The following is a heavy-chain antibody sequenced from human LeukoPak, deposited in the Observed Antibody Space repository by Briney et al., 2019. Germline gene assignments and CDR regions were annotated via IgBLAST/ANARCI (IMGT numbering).Heavy chain of an antibody. V-gene: IGHV1-69*05. CDR2: IIPIFGTA. D-gene: IGHD3-10*01. CDR3: ARDGSGMDKYYYYYMDV. CDR1: GGTLSSYA. J-gene: IGHJ6*03. Sequence: GASVKVSCKASGGTLSSYAISWVRQAPGQGLEWMGGIIPIFGTAHCAQKFLGRVTITTDESTSTAYMELSSLRSEDTAVYYCARDGSGMDKYYYYYMDVWGKGTTVTVSS.